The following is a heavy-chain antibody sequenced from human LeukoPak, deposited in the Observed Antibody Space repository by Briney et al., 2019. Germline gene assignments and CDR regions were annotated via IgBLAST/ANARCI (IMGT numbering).Heavy chain of an antibody. J-gene: IGHJ6*02. D-gene: IGHD5-18*01. V-gene: IGHV4-34*01. CDR1: GGPFSGYY. Sequence: SETLSLTCAVYGGPFSGYYWSWIRQPPGKGLEWIGEINHSGSTNYNPSLKSRVTISVDTSKNQFSLKLSSVTAADTAVYYCAPLRGDTAMVTTYYYYGMDVWGQGTTVTVSS. CDR2: INHSGST. CDR3: APLRGDTAMVTTYYYYGMDV.